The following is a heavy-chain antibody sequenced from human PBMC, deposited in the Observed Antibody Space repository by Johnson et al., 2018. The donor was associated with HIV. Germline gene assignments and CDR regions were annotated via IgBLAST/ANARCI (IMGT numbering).Heavy chain of an antibody. CDR1: GFTFDDYG. CDR2: INWNGDNT. D-gene: IGHD6-13*01. V-gene: IGHV3-20*04. CDR3: ARVWYSSSWYGDAFDI. Sequence: EVQLVESGGGLVEPGRSLRLSCAASGFTFDDYGMNWVRQAPGKGLEWVSGINWNGDNTGYVDSVKGRLTISRDNAKNSLYLQMNSLRAEDTALYYCARVWYSSSWYGDAFDIWGQGTMVTVSS. J-gene: IGHJ3*02.